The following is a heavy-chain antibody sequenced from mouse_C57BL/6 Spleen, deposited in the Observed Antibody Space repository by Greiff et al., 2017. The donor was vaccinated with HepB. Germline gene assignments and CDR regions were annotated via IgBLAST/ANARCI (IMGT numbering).Heavy chain of an antibody. V-gene: IGHV1-42*01. CDR2: INPSTGGT. CDR1: GYSFTGYY. D-gene: IGHD1-1*01. Sequence: EVKLMESGPELVKPGASVKISCKASGYSFTGYYMNWVKQSPEKSLEWIGEINPSTGGTTYNQKFKAKATLTVDKSSSTAYMPLKSLTSEDSAVYYCARDYYGSSYSPFDYWGQGTTLTVSS. J-gene: IGHJ2*01. CDR3: ARDYYGSSYSPFDY.